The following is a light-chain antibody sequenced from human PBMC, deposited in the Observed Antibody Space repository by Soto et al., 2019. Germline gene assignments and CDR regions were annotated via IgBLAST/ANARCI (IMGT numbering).Light chain of an antibody. CDR3: SSYTSSSTPV. J-gene: IGLJ1*01. CDR1: SSDVGGYNY. Sequence: QSALTQPASVSGSPGQSITISCTGTSSDVGGYNYVSWYQQHPGKAPKLMIYDVSNRPSGVSNRFSGSKSGNMASLTISGLQAEDEADYYCSSYTSSSTPVFGTGTKLTVL. V-gene: IGLV2-14*01. CDR2: DVS.